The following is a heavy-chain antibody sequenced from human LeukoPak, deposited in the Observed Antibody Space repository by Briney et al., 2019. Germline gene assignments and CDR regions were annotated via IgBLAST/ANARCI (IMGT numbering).Heavy chain of an antibody. CDR3: ARDRLQYDQANGGDYYYYYGMDV. V-gene: IGHV1-69*04. J-gene: IGHJ6*02. CDR2: IIPILGIA. Sequence: SVKVSCKASGGTFISYAISWVRQAPGQGLEWMGRIIPILGIANYAQKFQGRVTITADKSTSTAYMELSSLRSEDAAVYYCARDRLQYDQANGGDYYYYYGMDVWGQGTTVTVSS. CDR1: GGTFISYA. D-gene: IGHD4-4*01.